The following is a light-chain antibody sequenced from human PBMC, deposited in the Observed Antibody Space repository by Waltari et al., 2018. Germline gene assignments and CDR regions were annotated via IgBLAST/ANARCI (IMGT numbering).Light chain of an antibody. J-gene: IGLJ2*01. CDR1: SRDVGGYNY. Sequence: QSALTQPRSVSGSPGQSVTISCTGTSRDVGGYNYVPWYQQHPGKAPKLMSYDVSKRPSGVPDRFSGSKSGNTASLTISGLQAEDEADYYCCSYAGSYVVFGGGTKLTVL. CDR3: CSYAGSYVV. V-gene: IGLV2-11*01. CDR2: DVS.